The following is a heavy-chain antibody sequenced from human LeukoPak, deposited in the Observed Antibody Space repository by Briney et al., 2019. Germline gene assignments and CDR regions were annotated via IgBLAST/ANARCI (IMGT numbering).Heavy chain of an antibody. CDR2: IMPIFDTS. V-gene: IGHV1-69*13. CDR3: ARDPSKIRRVRAFDY. Sequence: SVKVSCKASVDNFSTYSFSWVRQAPGQGLEWMGGIMPIFDTSNYAQKFQGRVTITADESTSTAYMELRSLTSEDTAVYYCARDPSKIRRVRAFDYWGQGTLVTVSS. D-gene: IGHD3-10*01. J-gene: IGHJ4*02. CDR1: VDNFSTYS.